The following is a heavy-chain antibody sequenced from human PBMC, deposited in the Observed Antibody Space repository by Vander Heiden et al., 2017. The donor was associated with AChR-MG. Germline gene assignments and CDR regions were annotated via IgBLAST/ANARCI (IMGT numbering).Heavy chain of an antibody. Sequence: QVQLQQWGAGLLTPSETLSLTCAVYGGSFSGYYWSWIRQPPGKGLEWIGEINHSGSTNYNPSLKSRVTISVDTSKNQFSLKLSSVTAADTAVYYCARSREGGFDPWGQGTLVTVSS. J-gene: IGHJ5*02. CDR3: ARSREGGFDP. D-gene: IGHD1-26*01. V-gene: IGHV4-34*01. CDR2: INHSGST. CDR1: GGSFSGYY.